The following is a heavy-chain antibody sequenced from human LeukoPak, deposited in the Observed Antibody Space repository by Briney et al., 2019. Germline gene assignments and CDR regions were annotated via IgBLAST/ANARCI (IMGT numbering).Heavy chain of an antibody. J-gene: IGHJ4*02. D-gene: IGHD6-13*01. Sequence: PGGSLRLSCAASGFTFDDYAMHWVRQAPGKGLEWVSGISWNSGSIGYADSVKGRFTISRDNAKNSLYLQMNSLRAEDMALHYCAKDLGGHGRAAALDYWGQGTLVTVSS. CDR2: ISWNSGSI. V-gene: IGHV3-9*03. CDR3: AKDLGGHGRAAALDY. CDR1: GFTFDDYA.